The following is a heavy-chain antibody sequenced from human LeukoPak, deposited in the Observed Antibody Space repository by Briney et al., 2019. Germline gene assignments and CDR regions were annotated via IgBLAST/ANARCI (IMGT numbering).Heavy chain of an antibody. CDR3: AGEYSSRTYYYGMDV. D-gene: IGHD6-13*01. CDR2: ISSSSSYI. Sequence: GGSLRLSCAASGFTFSSYSMNWVRQAPGKGLEWVSSISSSSSYIYYADSVKGRFTISRDNAKDSLYLQMNSLRAEDTAVYYCAGEYSSRTYYYGMDVWGQGTTVTVSS. V-gene: IGHV3-21*01. CDR1: GFTFSSYS. J-gene: IGHJ6*02.